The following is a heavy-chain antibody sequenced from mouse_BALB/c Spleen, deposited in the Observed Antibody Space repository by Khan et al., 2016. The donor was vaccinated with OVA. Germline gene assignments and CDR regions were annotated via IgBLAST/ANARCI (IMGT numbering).Heavy chain of an antibody. CDR3: ARGDYGLYYFVY. D-gene: IGHD1-2*01. CDR2: IYPGSGKP. Sequence: QVQLQQSGAELARPGASVKLSCKASGYTFTDYYINWVKQRTGQGLEWIGDIYPGSGKPYYNEKFKGKATLTADTSSSTAYMQLSSLTSEDSAVXCCARGDYGLYYFVYWGQGTTLTVSS. J-gene: IGHJ2*01. V-gene: IGHV1-77*01. CDR1: GYTFTDYY.